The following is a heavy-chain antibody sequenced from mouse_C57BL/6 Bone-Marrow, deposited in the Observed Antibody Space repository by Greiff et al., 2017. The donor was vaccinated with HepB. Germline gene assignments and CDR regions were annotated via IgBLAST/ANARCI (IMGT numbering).Heavy chain of an antibody. J-gene: IGHJ3*01. CDR2: IYPGDGDT. D-gene: IGHD2-1*01. Sequence: QVHVKQSGAELVKPGASVKISCKASGYAFSSYWMNWVKQRPGKGLEWIGQIYPGDGDTNYNGKFKGKATLTADKSSSTAYMQLSSLTSEDSAVYFCAKSAGANYVFAYWGQGTLVTVSA. CDR1: GYAFSSYW. CDR3: AKSAGANYVFAY. V-gene: IGHV1-80*01.